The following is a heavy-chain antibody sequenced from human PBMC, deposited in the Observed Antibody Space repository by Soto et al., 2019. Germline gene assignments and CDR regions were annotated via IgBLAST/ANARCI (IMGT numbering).Heavy chain of an antibody. V-gene: IGHV1-69*06. D-gene: IGHD6-19*01. CDR1: GGTFSSYA. CDR3: ARDLTAVAGTGFDY. Sequence: SVKVSCKASGGTFSSYAISWVRQAPGQGLEWMGGIIPIFGTANYAQKFQGRVTITADKSTSTAYMELSSLRSEATAVYYCARDLTAVAGTGFDYWGQGTLVTVSS. CDR2: IIPIFGTA. J-gene: IGHJ4*02.